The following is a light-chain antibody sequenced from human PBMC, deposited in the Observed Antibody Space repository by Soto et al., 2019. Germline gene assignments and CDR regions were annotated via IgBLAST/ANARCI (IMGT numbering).Light chain of an antibody. J-gene: IGKJ1*01. CDR2: DAS. V-gene: IGKV3-11*01. Sequence: EIVITQSPSTLSVSPGERATVSCRASQSVSSNLAWYQQKPCQAPRLLIYDASNRATGIPARFSGSGSGTDFTLTISSLGPEDFAVYYCQQYGTSPWTFGQGTKVDIK. CDR3: QQYGTSPWT. CDR1: QSVSSN.